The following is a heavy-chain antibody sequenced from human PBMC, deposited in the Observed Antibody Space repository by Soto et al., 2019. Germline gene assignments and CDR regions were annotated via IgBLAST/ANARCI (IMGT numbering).Heavy chain of an antibody. J-gene: IGHJ4*02. CDR1: GFTFSSYA. D-gene: IGHD2-2*01. Sequence: GGSLRLSCAASGFTFSSYAMHWVRQAPGKGLEWVAVISYDGSNKYYADSVKGRFTISRDNSKNTLYLQMNSLRAEDTAVYYCAVPAASEFFWGQGTLVTVSS. CDR2: ISYDGSNK. CDR3: AVPAASEFF. V-gene: IGHV3-30-3*01.